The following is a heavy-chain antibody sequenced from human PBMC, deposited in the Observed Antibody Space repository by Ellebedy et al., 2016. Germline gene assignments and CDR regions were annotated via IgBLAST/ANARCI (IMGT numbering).Heavy chain of an antibody. CDR1: GFTFTAYY. D-gene: IGHD3-10*01. J-gene: IGHJ6*02. CDR3: AKDNYGVDV. CDR2: INPTSGRT. Sequence: ASVKVSCXPSGFTFTAYYIHWVRQAPGQGLEWMGRINPTSGRTNYPQRFQDRVILTRDTSITTAYMELTGLRADDTAVYYCAKDNYGVDVWGQGTTVIVSS. V-gene: IGHV1-2*06.